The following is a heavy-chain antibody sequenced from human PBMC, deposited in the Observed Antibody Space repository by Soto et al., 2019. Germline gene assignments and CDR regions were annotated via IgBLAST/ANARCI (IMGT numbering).Heavy chain of an antibody. CDR3: ARARVTMVRGVIREVSWFDP. CDR2: IYHSGST. D-gene: IGHD3-10*01. V-gene: IGHV4-30-2*01. J-gene: IGHJ5*02. Sequence: PSETLSLTCAVSGGYISSGGYSWSCIRQPPGKGLEWIGYIYHSGSTYYNPSLKSRVTISVDRSKNQFSLKLSSVTAADTAVYYCARARVTMVRGVIREVSWFDPWGQGTLVTVSS. CDR1: GGYISSGGYS.